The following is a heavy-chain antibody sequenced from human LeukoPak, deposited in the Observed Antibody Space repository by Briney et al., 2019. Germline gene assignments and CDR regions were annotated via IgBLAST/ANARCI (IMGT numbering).Heavy chain of an antibody. CDR1: GGSISSYY. Sequence: KPSETLSLTCTVSGGSISSYYWSWIRQPPGKGLEWIGYIYYSGSTNYNPSLKSRVTISVDTSKNQFSLKLSSVTAADTAVYYCARALVVPAATRGWFDPWGQGTLVTVSS. V-gene: IGHV4-59*01. D-gene: IGHD2-2*01. CDR3: ARALVVPAATRGWFDP. J-gene: IGHJ5*02. CDR2: IYYSGST.